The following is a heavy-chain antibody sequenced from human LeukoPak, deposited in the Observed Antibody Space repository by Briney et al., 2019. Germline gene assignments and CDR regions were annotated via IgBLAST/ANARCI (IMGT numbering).Heavy chain of an antibody. CDR1: GGSISSGDYY. D-gene: IGHD3-10*01. V-gene: IGHV4-61*02. CDR2: IYTSGST. Sequence: PSQTQSLTCTVSGGSISSGDYYWSWIRQPAGKGLEWIGRIYTSGSTNYNPSLKSRVTISVDTSKNQFSLKLSSVTAADTAVYYCARESVTMVRGASVQVDYWGQGTLVTVSS. J-gene: IGHJ4*02. CDR3: ARESVTMVRGASVQVDY.